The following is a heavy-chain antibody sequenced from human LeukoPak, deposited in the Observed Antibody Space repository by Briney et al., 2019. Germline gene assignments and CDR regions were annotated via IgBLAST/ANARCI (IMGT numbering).Heavy chain of an antibody. V-gene: IGHV3-23*01. CDR3: AKDLLTYYDFWSGYHLEDY. CDR2: ISGSGGST. CDR1: GFTFSSYA. D-gene: IGHD3-3*01. J-gene: IGHJ4*02. Sequence: QPGGSLRLSCAASGFTFSSYAMSWVRQAPGKGLEWVSAISGSGGSTYYADSVKGRFTISRDNSKNTLYLQMNSLRAEDTAVYHCAKDLLTYYDFWSGYHLEDYWGQGTLVTVSS.